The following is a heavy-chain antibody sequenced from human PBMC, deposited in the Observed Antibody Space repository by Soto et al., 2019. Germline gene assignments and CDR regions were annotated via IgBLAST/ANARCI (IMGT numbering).Heavy chain of an antibody. Sequence: GGSLRLSCAASGFTFSSYSMNWVRQAPGKGLEWVSSISSSSSYIYYADSVKGRFTISRDNAKNSLYLQMNSLRAEDTAVYYCARDWSSEVAGKFIHLTSWFDPWGQGTLVTVSS. CDR1: GFTFSSYS. J-gene: IGHJ5*02. D-gene: IGHD6-19*01. CDR2: ISSSSSYI. V-gene: IGHV3-21*01. CDR3: ARDWSSEVAGKFIHLTSWFDP.